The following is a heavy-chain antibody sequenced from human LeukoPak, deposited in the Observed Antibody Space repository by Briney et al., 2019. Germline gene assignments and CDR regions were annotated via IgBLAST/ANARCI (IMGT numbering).Heavy chain of an antibody. CDR3: ARGDSTVTPKYFQY. CDR2: IFYSGST. CDR1: GGSISSYY. J-gene: IGHJ1*01. D-gene: IGHD4-23*01. V-gene: IGHV4-59*01. Sequence: TETLSLTCTVSGGSISSYYWSWIRQPPGKGLEWIGYIFYSGSTNYNPSLKSRVTISIDTSKNQFSLKLSSVTAADTAVYYCARGDSTVTPKYFQYWGQGTLVTVSS.